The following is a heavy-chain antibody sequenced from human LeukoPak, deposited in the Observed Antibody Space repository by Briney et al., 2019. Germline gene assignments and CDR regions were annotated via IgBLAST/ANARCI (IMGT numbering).Heavy chain of an antibody. CDR3: TIDYGGDY. CDR1: GFTFDDYT. V-gene: IGHV3-73*01. D-gene: IGHD4-17*01. Sequence: PGGSLRLSCAPSGFTFDDYTMHWVRHAPGKGLEWVGRIRSKANSYATAYAASVKGRFTISRDDSKNTAYLQMNSLKTEDTAVYYCTIDYGGDYWGQGTLVTVSS. J-gene: IGHJ4*02. CDR2: IRSKANSYAT.